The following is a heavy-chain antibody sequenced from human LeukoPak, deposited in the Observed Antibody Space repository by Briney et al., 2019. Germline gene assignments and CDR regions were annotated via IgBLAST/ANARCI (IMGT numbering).Heavy chain of an antibody. CDR2: INHSGST. J-gene: IGHJ3*02. CDR1: GGSFSGYY. D-gene: IGHD1-26*01. CDR3: ARPELSSGDAFDI. V-gene: IGHV4-34*01. Sequence: SETLSLTCAVYGGSFSGYYWSWIRQPPGKGLEWIGEINHSGSTNYNPSLKSRVTISVDTSKNQFSLKLSSVTAADTAVYYCARPELSSGDAFDIWGQGTMVTVSS.